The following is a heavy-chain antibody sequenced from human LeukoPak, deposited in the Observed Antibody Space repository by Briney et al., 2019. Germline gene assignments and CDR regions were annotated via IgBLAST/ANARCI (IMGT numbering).Heavy chain of an antibody. Sequence: GASVKVSCKASGYTFTSYAKNWVRQAPGQGLEWMGWISAYNGNTNYAQKFQGRITMTTDTSTSTAYMELRSLRSDDTAVYYCARDLKMGYSSGRYSWGTGSSNDYWGQGTLVTVSS. V-gene: IGHV1-18*01. J-gene: IGHJ4*02. D-gene: IGHD6-19*01. CDR3: ARDLKMGYSSGRYSWGTGSSNDY. CDR1: GYTFTSYA. CDR2: ISAYNGNT.